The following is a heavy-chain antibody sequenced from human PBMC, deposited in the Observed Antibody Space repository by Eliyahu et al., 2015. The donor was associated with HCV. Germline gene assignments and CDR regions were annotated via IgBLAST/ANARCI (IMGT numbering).Heavy chain of an antibody. Sequence: QLRLQESGPGLVRPSETLSLTCTVSGDSITSASYFWGWIRQSPEKGLEWIGSVYYSGSTYFNPSLKSRVTISEDPSKNHFSLTLSSVTAADTAVYYCAQCRDAYGAPLTVWGQGILVTVSS. CDR2: VYYSGST. V-gene: IGHV4-39*02. CDR1: GDSITSASYF. D-gene: IGHD5-24*01. CDR3: AQCRDAYGAPLTV. J-gene: IGHJ4*02.